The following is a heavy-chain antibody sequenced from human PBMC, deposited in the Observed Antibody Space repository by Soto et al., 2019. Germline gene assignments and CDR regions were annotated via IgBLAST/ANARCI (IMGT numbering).Heavy chain of an antibody. D-gene: IGHD7-27*01. V-gene: IGHV1-69*13. CDR2: IIPIFGTA. J-gene: IGHJ3*02. Sequence: ASVKVSCKASGGTFSSYAISWVRQAPGQGLECMGGIIPIFGTANYAQKFQGRVTITADESTSTAYMELSSLRSEDTAVYYCARGLGINDAFDIWGQGTMVTVSS. CDR3: ARGLGINDAFDI. CDR1: GGTFSSYA.